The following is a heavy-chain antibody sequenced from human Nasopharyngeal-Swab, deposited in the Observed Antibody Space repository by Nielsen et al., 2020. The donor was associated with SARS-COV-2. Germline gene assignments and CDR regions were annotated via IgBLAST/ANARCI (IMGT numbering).Heavy chain of an antibody. J-gene: IGHJ4*02. V-gene: IGHV4-59*01. Sequence: GSLRLSCTVSGGSISSYYWSWFRQPPGKGLEWIGYIYYSGSTNYNPSLENRVTISIDTSENQFSLELSSVTAADTAVYYCAREENYVASNWGQGTLVTVSS. D-gene: IGHD1-7*01. CDR2: IYYSGST. CDR1: GGSISSYY. CDR3: AREENYVASN.